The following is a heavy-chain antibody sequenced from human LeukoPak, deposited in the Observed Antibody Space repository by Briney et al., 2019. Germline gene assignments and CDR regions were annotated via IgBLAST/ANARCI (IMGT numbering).Heavy chain of an antibody. CDR3: GKDNYGGVYAS. V-gene: IGHV3-23*01. Sequence: GGSLRLSCAASGFIFRNFGMSWVRQAPGKGLEWVSHISDVVAHTWYADSVKGRFIISRDNSNNRVFLQMNSLRPEDTALYYCGKDNYGGVYASWGQGTLVTVSS. J-gene: IGHJ5*02. D-gene: IGHD3-16*01. CDR1: GFIFRNFG. CDR2: ISDVVAHT.